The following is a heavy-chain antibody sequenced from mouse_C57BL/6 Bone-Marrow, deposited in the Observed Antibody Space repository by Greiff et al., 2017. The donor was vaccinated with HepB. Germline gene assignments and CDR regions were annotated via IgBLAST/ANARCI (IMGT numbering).Heavy chain of an antibody. J-gene: IGHJ1*03. CDR2: ISSGGSYT. Sequence: EVQLQQSGGDLVKPGGSLKLSCAASGFTFSSYGMSWVRQTPDKRLEWVATISSGGSYTYYPDSVKGRFTISRDNAKNTLYLQMSSLKSEDTAMYYCARLPIYYYGSRDFDVWGTGTTVTVSS. D-gene: IGHD1-1*01. V-gene: IGHV5-6*01. CDR1: GFTFSSYG. CDR3: ARLPIYYYGSRDFDV.